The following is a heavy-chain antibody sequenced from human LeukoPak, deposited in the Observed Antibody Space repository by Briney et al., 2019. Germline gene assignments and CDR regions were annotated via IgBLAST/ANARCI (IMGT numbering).Heavy chain of an antibody. CDR3: AREELPVTTRGWFDP. CDR2: IIPIFGTA. D-gene: IGHD4-17*01. J-gene: IGHJ5*02. Sequence: ASVKVSCKASGGTFSSYAISWVRQAPGQGLEWMGGIIPIFGTANHAQKFHGRFTITADKCTSTAYMGLSSLRSEETAVYYCAREELPVTTRGWFDPWGEGTLVTV. V-gene: IGHV1-69*06. CDR1: GGTFSSYA.